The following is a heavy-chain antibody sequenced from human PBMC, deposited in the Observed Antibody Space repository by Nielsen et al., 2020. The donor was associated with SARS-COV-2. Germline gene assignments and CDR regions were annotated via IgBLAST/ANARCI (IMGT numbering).Heavy chain of an antibody. CDR2: MNPGSENT. D-gene: IGHD6-13*01. CDR1: GYSFSNYD. J-gene: IGHJ5*02. CDR3: ATGPGQLVLGWFDP. Sequence: ASVKVSCKASGYSFSNYDINWVRQASGQGLEWMGWMNPGSENTVYSQKFQGRVTMTMNASISTAYMELSSLRSEDTAVYYCATGPGQLVLGWFDPWGQGTLVTVSS. V-gene: IGHV1-8*01.